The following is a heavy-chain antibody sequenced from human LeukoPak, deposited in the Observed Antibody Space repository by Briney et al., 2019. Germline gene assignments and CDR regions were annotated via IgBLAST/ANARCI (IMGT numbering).Heavy chain of an antibody. J-gene: IGHJ6*03. D-gene: IGHD4-17*01. Sequence: SETLSLTCTVSGGSISSYYWSWIRQPPGKGLEWIGYIFHSGSTNYNPSLESRVTISADTSKNQFSLKLSSVTAADTAVYYCARRTVTTSNYYYYYYMDVWGKGTTVTISS. CDR2: IFHSGST. V-gene: IGHV4-59*01. CDR3: ARRTVTTSNYYYYYYMDV. CDR1: GGSISSYY.